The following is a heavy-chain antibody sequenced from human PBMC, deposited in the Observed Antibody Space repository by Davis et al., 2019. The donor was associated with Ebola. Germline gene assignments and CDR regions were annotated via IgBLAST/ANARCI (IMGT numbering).Heavy chain of an antibody. Sequence: SETLSLTCAILGDGVSSNFAAWSWIRQSPSRGLEWLGLTFSTSTWFPDYSLSMKGRLTIVPDTSRNHFYLHLDSVTPEDTAVYYCARDLGYYDENGRPRVGDEVDNGGQGTAVTVSS. D-gene: IGHD3-22*01. V-gene: IGHV6-1*01. CDR2: TFSTSTWFP. CDR1: GDGVSSNFAA. J-gene: IGHJ4*02. CDR3: ARDLGYYDENGRPRVGDEVDN.